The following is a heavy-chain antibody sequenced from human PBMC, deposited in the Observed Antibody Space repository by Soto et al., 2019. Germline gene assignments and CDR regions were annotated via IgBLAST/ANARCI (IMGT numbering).Heavy chain of an antibody. CDR3: ASKIRDYYDSSGYLVYFDY. CDR1: GGTFSSYT. J-gene: IGHJ4*02. CDR2: IIPILGIA. Sequence: SVKVSCKASGGTFSSYTISWVRQAPGQGLEWMGRIIPILGIANYAQKFQGRVTITADKSTSTAYMELSSLRSEDTAVYYCASKIRDYYDSSGYLVYFDYWGQGTLVTVSS. V-gene: IGHV1-69*02. D-gene: IGHD3-22*01.